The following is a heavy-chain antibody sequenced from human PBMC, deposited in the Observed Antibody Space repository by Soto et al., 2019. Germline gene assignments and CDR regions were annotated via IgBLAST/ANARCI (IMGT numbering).Heavy chain of an antibody. Sequence: EVQLAESGGGLVQPGGSLRLSCAASGFGFSLFWMSWVRQTPGKGLEWVANINEDGSEKFFADSVKGRFTISRDNAKNSLSLQMNSLTADDTAVYYCARTGWPQSSYYFDYWGQGTLVTVSS. CDR3: ARTGWPQSSYYFDY. V-gene: IGHV3-7*03. CDR2: INEDGSEK. CDR1: GFGFSLFW. D-gene: IGHD3-16*01. J-gene: IGHJ4*02.